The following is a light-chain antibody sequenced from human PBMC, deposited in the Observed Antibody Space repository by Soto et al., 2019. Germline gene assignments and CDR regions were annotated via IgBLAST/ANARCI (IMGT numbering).Light chain of an antibody. Sequence: EIVLTQSPGTLSLSPGERATLSCRASQSISSYLAWYQQKPGQAPRLLIYGASSRATGIPDRFSGSGSGTDFSLAISRLEPVAFAVYYCQQSGSSPGTFGQRTKLEIK. CDR2: GAS. J-gene: IGKJ2*01. CDR3: QQSGSSPGT. CDR1: QSISSY. V-gene: IGKV3-20*01.